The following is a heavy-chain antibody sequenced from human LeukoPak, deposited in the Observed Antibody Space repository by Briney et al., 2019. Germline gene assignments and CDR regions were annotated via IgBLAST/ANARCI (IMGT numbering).Heavy chain of an antibody. CDR3: ARGCSGGSCYEPKFDP. CDR2: IKQDGSEK. Sequence: GGSLRLSCAASGFTFSSYWMSWVRQAPGKGLEWVANIKQDGSEKYYVDSVKGRFTISKDNAKNSLYLQMNSLSAEDTAVYYCARGCSGGSCYEPKFDPWGQGTLVTVSS. V-gene: IGHV3-7*01. CDR1: GFTFSSYW. J-gene: IGHJ5*02. D-gene: IGHD2-15*01.